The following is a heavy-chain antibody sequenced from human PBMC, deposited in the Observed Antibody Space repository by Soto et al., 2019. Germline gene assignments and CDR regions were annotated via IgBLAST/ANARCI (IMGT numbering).Heavy chain of an antibody. Sequence: GGSLRLSCAASGFTFSSYWMHWVRQAPGKGLVWVSRINSDGSSTSYADSVKGRFTISRDNAENSLYLQMNSLRAEDTAVYYCARERRYSSSYYFDYWGQGTLVTVSS. J-gene: IGHJ4*02. V-gene: IGHV3-74*01. D-gene: IGHD5-18*01. CDR1: GFTFSSYW. CDR2: INSDGSST. CDR3: ARERRYSSSYYFDY.